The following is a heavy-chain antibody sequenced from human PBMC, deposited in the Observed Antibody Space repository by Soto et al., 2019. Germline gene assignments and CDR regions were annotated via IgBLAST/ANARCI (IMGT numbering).Heavy chain of an antibody. CDR3: ARSGQTGEHYWYFDL. Sequence: PGGSLRLSCAASEVPVCSNYMTGVRQAQGKGLEWVSLLYSGGSTYYADSVKGRFTISRDNSKNTLYLQMNSLTAEDTAVYYCARSGQTGEHYWYFDLWGRGTLVTVSS. CDR2: LYSGGST. D-gene: IGHD7-27*01. J-gene: IGHJ2*01. V-gene: IGHV3-53*01. CDR1: EVPVCSNY.